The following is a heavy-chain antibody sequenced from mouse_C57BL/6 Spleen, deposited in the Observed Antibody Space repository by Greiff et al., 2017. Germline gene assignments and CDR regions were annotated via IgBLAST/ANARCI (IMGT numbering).Heavy chain of an antibody. CDR2: IRSGSSTI. J-gene: IGHJ2*01. CDR1: GFTFSDYG. Sequence: EVKLVESGGGLVKPGGSLKLSCAASGFTFSDYGMHWVRQAPETGLEWVAYIRSGSSTIYDADTVKGRFTISRDNAKNTLFLQMTCLRSEDTAMYYCARGGDYDCFDYWGQGTTLTGSS. V-gene: IGHV5-17*01. CDR3: ARGGDYDCFDY. D-gene: IGHD2-4*01.